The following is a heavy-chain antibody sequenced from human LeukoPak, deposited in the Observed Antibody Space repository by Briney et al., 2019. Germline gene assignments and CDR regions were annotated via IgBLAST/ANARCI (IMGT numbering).Heavy chain of an antibody. D-gene: IGHD1-26*01. Sequence: SETLSLTCTVSGGSMSNYYWSWIRQPAGKGLEWVGHIYTSGTTSYNPSLKSRVTMSVDTSNNQFSLKVTSVTAADTAVYFCARGGNYWDAFDIWGQGTMVTVSS. CDR2: IYTSGTT. CDR1: GGSMSNYY. V-gene: IGHV4-4*07. CDR3: ARGGNYWDAFDI. J-gene: IGHJ3*02.